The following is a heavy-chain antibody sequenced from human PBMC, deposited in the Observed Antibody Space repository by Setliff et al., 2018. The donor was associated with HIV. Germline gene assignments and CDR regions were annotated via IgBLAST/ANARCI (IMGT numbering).Heavy chain of an antibody. CDR2: MCHGENNN. J-gene: IGHJ4*02. Sequence: SETLSLTCGVSGYSISSDYCWGWIRQPPGKGLEWIGNMCHGENNNYYNPSLKSRVTISVDTSKNQFFLKVTSVTAADTAVYYCARETIRSGHPSEAGFDFWGQGALVTVSS. V-gene: IGHV4-38-2*02. CDR1: GYSISSDYC. D-gene: IGHD6-19*01. CDR3: ARETIRSGHPSEAGFDF.